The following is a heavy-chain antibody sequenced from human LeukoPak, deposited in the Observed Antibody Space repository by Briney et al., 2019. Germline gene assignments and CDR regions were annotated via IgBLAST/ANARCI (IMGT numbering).Heavy chain of an antibody. D-gene: IGHD3-22*01. J-gene: IGHJ4*02. CDR1: GYTFTGYY. Sequence: GASVKVSCKASGYTFTGYYMHWVRQAPGQGLEWMGWINPNSGGTNYAQKFQGRVTMTRDTSNSTAYMELSRLRSDDTAVYYCAREGGYDSSGYWDYWGQGTLVTVSS. V-gene: IGHV1-2*02. CDR3: AREGGYDSSGYWDY. CDR2: INPNSGGT.